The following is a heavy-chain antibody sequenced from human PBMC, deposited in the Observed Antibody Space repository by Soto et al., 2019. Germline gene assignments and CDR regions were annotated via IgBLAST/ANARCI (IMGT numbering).Heavy chain of an antibody. J-gene: IGHJ6*02. D-gene: IGHD3-9*01. CDR1: GYSFTSYL. CDR3: ARDLHDILTGKDYYYYYGMDV. CDR2: IYPGDSDT. Sequence: PGESLKISCKGSGYSFTSYLIGWVRQMPGKGLEWMGIIYPGDSDTRYSPSFQGQVTISADKSISTAYLQWSSLKASDTAMYYCARDLHDILTGKDYYYYYGMDVWGQGTTVTVSS. V-gene: IGHV5-51*01.